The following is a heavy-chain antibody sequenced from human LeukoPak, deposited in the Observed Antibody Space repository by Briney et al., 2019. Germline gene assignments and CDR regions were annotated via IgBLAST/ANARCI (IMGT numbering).Heavy chain of an antibody. Sequence: GGSLRLSCAASGFTFSNYWMHWVRQAPGKGLVWVSRINSDGINTSYADSVKGRFTISRDNAKNTLYLQMNSLRAEDTAVYYCARDRRIIDSFDYWGQGTLVTVSS. CDR3: ARDRRIIDSFDY. V-gene: IGHV3-74*01. D-gene: IGHD3-16*01. J-gene: IGHJ4*02. CDR1: GFTFSNYW. CDR2: INSDGINT.